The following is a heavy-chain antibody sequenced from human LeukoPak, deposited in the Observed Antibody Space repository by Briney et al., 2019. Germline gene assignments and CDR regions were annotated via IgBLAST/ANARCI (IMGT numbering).Heavy chain of an antibody. CDR1: GFTFSTYA. D-gene: IGHD3-10*01. J-gene: IGHJ4*02. Sequence: GGSLRLSCATSGFTFSTYAMSWVRQAPGKGLEWVAVISYDGSNKYYADSVKGRFTISRDNSKNTLYLQMNSLRAEDTAVYYCASSITMVRGAQAPGYWGQGTLVTVSS. V-gene: IGHV3-30-3*01. CDR3: ASSITMVRGAQAPGY. CDR2: ISYDGSNK.